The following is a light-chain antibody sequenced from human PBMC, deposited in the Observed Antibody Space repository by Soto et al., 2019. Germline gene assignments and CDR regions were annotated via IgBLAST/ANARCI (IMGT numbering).Light chain of an antibody. CDR1: QSISSW. Sequence: DIELTKSHSTLSASVGDRVTITCRASQSISSWLAWYQQKPGKAPKLLIYDASSLESGVPSRFSGSGSGTEFTLTISSLQPDDFATYYCQQYNSYPLTFGGGTKVDIK. CDR3: QQYNSYPLT. CDR2: DAS. V-gene: IGKV1-5*01. J-gene: IGKJ4*01.